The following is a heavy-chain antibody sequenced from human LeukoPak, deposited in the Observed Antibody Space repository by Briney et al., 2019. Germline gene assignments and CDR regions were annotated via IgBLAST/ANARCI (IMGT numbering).Heavy chain of an antibody. V-gene: IGHV3-23*01. J-gene: IGHJ4*02. D-gene: IGHD3-22*01. CDR2: ISAAGGST. Sequence: GGSLRLSCAATGFTFSAYAMSWVRQAPGKGLEWVSAISAAGGSTYYGDSVKGRFTISRDNSKNTLYLQMNSLRAEDTAVYYCARDDTAGYYDSSGYYDWGQGTLVTVSS. CDR1: GFTFSAYA. CDR3: ARDDTAGYYDSSGYYD.